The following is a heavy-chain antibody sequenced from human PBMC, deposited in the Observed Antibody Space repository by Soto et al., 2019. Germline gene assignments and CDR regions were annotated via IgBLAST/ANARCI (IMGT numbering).Heavy chain of an antibody. V-gene: IGHV3-53*01. J-gene: IGHJ3*01. CDR2: IYSGGST. CDR1: GVTFSSND. Sequence: EVQLVESGGGWLQPGGSLRLSGAASGVTFSSNDMTWVRQAPGKGLEWVSLIYSGGSTYYADSVKGRFTISRDNSKNTLYLQMSSLRAEDRAVYYCATRPLLPGAPWGQGTMVTVSS. CDR3: ATRPLLPGAP. D-gene: IGHD3-22*01.